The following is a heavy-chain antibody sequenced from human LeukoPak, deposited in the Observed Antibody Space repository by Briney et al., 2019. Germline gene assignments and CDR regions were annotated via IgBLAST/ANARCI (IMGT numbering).Heavy chain of an antibody. V-gene: IGHV4-34*01. CDR3: ARLLPLQGGDV. CDR1: GASFTGYY. Sequence: SETLSLTCAVYGASFTGYYWSWFRQPPGKGLEWIGGINHSGGTNYNPSLKSRVTISLDTSNNQFSLKLSSVTAADTAVYYCARLLPLQGGDVWGQGTTVTVSS. J-gene: IGHJ6*02. D-gene: IGHD2-15*01. CDR2: INHSGGT.